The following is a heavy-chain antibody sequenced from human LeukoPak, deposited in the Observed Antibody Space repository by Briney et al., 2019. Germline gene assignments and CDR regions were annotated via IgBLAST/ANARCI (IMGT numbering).Heavy chain of an antibody. J-gene: IGHJ4*02. CDR2: IYSGGST. CDR1: GFTVSNNY. D-gene: IGHD3-22*01. Sequence: GGSLGLSCAASGFTVSNNYMSWVRQAPGKGLEWVSIIYSGGSTYYADSVKGRFTISRDNSKNTLYLQMNSLRAEDTAVYYCARARDYYDSSGFTTYFDYWGQGTLVTVSS. CDR3: ARARDYYDSSGFTTYFDY. V-gene: IGHV3-53*01.